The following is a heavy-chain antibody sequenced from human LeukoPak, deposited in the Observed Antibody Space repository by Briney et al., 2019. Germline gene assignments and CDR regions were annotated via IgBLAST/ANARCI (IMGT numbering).Heavy chain of an antibody. CDR3: ARVNPLRYFDWLASTHAFDI. CDR2: INTNAGDA. J-gene: IGHJ3*02. CDR1: GYTFTGHH. Sequence: GASVKVPCEASGYTFTGHHIHWVRQAPGQGLEWLGWINTNAGDAKYAQKFQGRVTMTRDTSITTAYMELSRLRSDDTAVYYCARVNPLRYFDWLASTHAFDIWGQGTMVTVSS. V-gene: IGHV1-2*02. D-gene: IGHD3-9*01.